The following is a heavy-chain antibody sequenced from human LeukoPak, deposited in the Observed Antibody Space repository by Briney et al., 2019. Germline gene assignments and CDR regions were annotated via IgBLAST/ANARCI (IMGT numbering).Heavy chain of an antibody. CDR3: ARDGVGYCTNGVCYTTYFDY. D-gene: IGHD2-8*01. V-gene: IGHV1-2*02. Sequence: ASVKVFCKASGYTFTGYYMHWVRQAPGQGLEWMGWINPNSGGTNYAQKFQGRVTMTRDTSISTAYMELSRLRSDDTAVYYCARDGVGYCTNGVCYTTYFDYWGQGTLVTVSS. CDR2: INPNSGGT. J-gene: IGHJ4*02. CDR1: GYTFTGYY.